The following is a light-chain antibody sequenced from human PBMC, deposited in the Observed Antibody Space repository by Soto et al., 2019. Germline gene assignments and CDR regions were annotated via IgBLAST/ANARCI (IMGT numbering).Light chain of an antibody. CDR1: QSIFYSSSKNNY. V-gene: IGKV4-1*01. Sequence: IVITDSPDSLADSLRERATINCNSSQSIFYSSSKNNYLAWFQQKPGQAPKLLIYWASTRQSGVPDRFRGSGSGTEFTLTISSLQAEDVAVYYCQQYYGSHKTLSQGTKVDIK. CDR2: WAS. J-gene: IGKJ1*01. CDR3: QQYYGSHKT.